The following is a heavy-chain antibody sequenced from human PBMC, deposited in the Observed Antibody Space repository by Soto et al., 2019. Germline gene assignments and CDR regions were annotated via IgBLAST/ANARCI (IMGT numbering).Heavy chain of an antibody. D-gene: IGHD3-22*01. J-gene: IGHJ5*02. CDR1: GYTFTSYY. CDR2: INPSGGST. Sequence: ASVKVSCKXSGYTFTSYYMHWVRQAPGQGLEWMGIINPSGGSTSYAQKFQGRVTMTRDTSTSTVYMELSSLRSEDTAVYYCARGRQSYDSSGYYYGRSDWFDPWGQGTLVTVSS. CDR3: ARGRQSYDSSGYYYGRSDWFDP. V-gene: IGHV1-46*01.